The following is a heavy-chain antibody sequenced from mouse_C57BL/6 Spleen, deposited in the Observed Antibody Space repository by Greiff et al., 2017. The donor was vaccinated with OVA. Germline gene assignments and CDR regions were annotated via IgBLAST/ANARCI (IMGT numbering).Heavy chain of an antibody. V-gene: IGHV7-3*01. CDR1: GFTFTDYY. Sequence: EVHLVESGGGLVQPGGSLSLSCAASGFTFTDYYMSWVRQPPGKALEWLGFIRNKANGYTTEYSASVKGRFTISRDNSQSILYLQMNALRAEDSATYYCARSLYDYAFAYWGQGTLVTVSA. J-gene: IGHJ3*01. CDR2: IRNKANGYTT. D-gene: IGHD2-4*01. CDR3: ARSLYDYAFAY.